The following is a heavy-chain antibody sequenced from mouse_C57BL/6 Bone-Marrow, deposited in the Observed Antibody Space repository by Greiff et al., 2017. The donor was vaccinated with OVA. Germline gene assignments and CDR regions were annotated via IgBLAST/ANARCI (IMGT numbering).Heavy chain of an antibody. CDR3: ARDQGNYWYFDV. CDR2: ISDGGSYT. CDR1: GFTFSSYA. Sequence: EVQGVESGGGLVKPGGSLKLSCAASGFTFSSYAMSWVRQTPEKRLEWVATISDGGSYTYYPDNVKGRFTISRDNAKNNLYLQMSHLKSEDTAMDYCARDQGNYWYFDVWGTGTTVTVSS. V-gene: IGHV5-4*01. D-gene: IGHD2-1*01. J-gene: IGHJ1*03.